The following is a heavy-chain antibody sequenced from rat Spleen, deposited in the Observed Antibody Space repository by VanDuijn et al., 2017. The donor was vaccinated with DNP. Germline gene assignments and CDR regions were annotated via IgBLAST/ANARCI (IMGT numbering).Heavy chain of an antibody. CDR2: ISPRGSRT. CDR3: AARAPGDYYYGGYFDY. J-gene: IGHJ2*01. V-gene: IGHV5-25*01. Sequence: EVQLVESGGGLVQPGRSLKLSCAASGFTFSDYYMAWVRQAPTKGLEWVASISPRGSRTYYRDSGKGRFTISRDNVKSTLYLQMDSLRSEDTATYYCAARAPGDYYYGGYFDYWGQGVMVTVSS. CDR1: GFTFSDYY. D-gene: IGHD1-6*01.